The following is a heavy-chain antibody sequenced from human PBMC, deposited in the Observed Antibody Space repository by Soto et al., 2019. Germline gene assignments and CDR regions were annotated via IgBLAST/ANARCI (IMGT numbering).Heavy chain of an antibody. CDR1: GFTFSNYG. Sequence: PGGSLRLSCAASGFTFSNYGMHWVRQAPDKGLEWVAVIAFEGSDKYYADSVKGRFTISRDNSRKTLHLQMNTLRPEDTAVYYCAKRGGDCYYDSSCYCDGFDIWGRGTMVTVS. CDR2: IAFEGSDK. D-gene: IGHD3-22*01. V-gene: IGHV3-30*18. CDR3: AKRGGDCYYDSSCYCDGFDI. J-gene: IGHJ3*02.